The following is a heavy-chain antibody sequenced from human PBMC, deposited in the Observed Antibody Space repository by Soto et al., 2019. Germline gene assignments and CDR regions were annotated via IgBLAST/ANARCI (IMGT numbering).Heavy chain of an antibody. CDR1: GFTFSSYG. CDR2: VWYDGSNK. D-gene: IGHD3-22*01. CDR3: ARELHDSSGAFDH. Sequence: QVQLVESGGGVVQPGKSLRLSCAASGFTFSSYGMHWVRQAPGKGLEWVAVVWYDGSNKYYADSVKGRFTISRDNSKNTLHLQMNSLRAEDTAVYYCARELHDSSGAFDHWGQGTQVTVSS. J-gene: IGHJ4*02. V-gene: IGHV3-33*01.